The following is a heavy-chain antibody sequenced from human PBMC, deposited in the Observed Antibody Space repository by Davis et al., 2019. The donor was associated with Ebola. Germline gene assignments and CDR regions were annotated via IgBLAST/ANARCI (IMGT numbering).Heavy chain of an antibody. V-gene: IGHV3-30*03. J-gene: IGHJ6*02. CDR1: GFTFSSYG. CDR2: ISYDGSNK. D-gene: IGHD2-15*01. Sequence: GGSLRLSCAASGFTFSSYGMHWVRQAPGKGLEWVAVISYDGSNKYYADSVKGRFTISRDNSKNTLYLQMNSLRAEDTAVYYCARDCSGGSCYPSVYYYYYGMDVWGQGTTVTVSS. CDR3: ARDCSGGSCYPSVYYYYYGMDV.